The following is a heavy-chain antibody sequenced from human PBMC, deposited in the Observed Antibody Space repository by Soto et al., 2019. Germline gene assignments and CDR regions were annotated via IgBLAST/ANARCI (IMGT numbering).Heavy chain of an antibody. Sequence: QVQLVESGGGVVQPGRSLRLSCAASGFTFSSYGMHWVRQAPGKGLEWVAVIWYDGSNKYYADSVKGRFTISRDNSKNTLYLQMNSLRAEDKAVYYCARTDIVVVVAATLRGYYGMDVWGQGTTVTVSS. CDR3: ARTDIVVVVAATLRGYYGMDV. CDR1: GFTFSSYG. J-gene: IGHJ6*02. V-gene: IGHV3-33*01. D-gene: IGHD2-15*01. CDR2: IWYDGSNK.